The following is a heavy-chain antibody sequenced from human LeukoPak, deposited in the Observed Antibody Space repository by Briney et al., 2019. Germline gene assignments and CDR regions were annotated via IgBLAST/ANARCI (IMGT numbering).Heavy chain of an antibody. J-gene: IGHJ4*02. D-gene: IGHD3-22*01. V-gene: IGHV1-69*04. Sequence: SVKVSCKASGGTFSSYAISWVRQAPGQGLEWMGRIIPILGIANYAQKFQGRVTITADKSTSTAYMELGSLRSEDTAVYYCAREYYDSSGYGHFDYWGQGTLVTASS. CDR1: GGTFSSYA. CDR2: IIPILGIA. CDR3: AREYYDSSGYGHFDY.